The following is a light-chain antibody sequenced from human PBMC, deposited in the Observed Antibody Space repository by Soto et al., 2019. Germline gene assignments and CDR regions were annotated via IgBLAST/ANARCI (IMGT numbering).Light chain of an antibody. Sequence: QSALTQPASVSGSPGQSINISCTGSSNDIGAYKYVSWYQQYPGKAPKLIIFEVSNRPSGVSNRFSGSKSGNTASLTIAGLQAEDEADYHCSSYTTGSTLYVFGGGTKLTVL. V-gene: IGLV2-14*01. CDR1: SNDIGAYKY. CDR2: EVS. CDR3: SSYTTGSTLYV. J-gene: IGLJ1*01.